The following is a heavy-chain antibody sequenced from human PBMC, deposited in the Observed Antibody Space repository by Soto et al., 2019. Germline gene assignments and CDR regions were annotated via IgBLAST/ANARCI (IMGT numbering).Heavy chain of an antibody. CDR1: GFSLSTSGVG. J-gene: IGHJ4*02. CDR2: IYWDDDK. V-gene: IGHV2-5*02. CDR3: AHRVLTGYCLY. Sequence: QITLKESGPTLVKPTQTLTLTCTFSGFSLSTSGVGVGWIRQPPGKALEWLALIYWDDDKRYSPSLKSRLTITKDTSKNQVVLTLTNMDPVDKATYSCAHRVLTGYCLYWGQGTLVTVSS. D-gene: IGHD3-9*01.